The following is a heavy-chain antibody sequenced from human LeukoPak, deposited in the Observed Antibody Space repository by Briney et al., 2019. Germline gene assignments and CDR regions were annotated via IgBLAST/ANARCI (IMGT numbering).Heavy chain of an antibody. CDR3: ARADYGENGVDY. J-gene: IGHJ4*02. Sequence: SVKVSCKASGGTFISYAISWVRQAPGQGLEWMGGIIPIFGTANYAQKFQGRVTITADESTSTAYMELSSLRSEDTAVYYCARADYGENGVDYWGQGTLVTVSS. V-gene: IGHV1-69*13. CDR2: IIPIFGTA. CDR1: GGTFISYA. D-gene: IGHD4-17*01.